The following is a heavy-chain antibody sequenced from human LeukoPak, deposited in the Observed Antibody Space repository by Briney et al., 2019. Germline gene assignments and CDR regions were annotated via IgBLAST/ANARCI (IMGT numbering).Heavy chain of an antibody. D-gene: IGHD2-2*01. Sequence: SETLSLTCTVSGDSFSSVTDYWAWIRQPPGKGLEWIASGDYSGGTYYNPSLESRVTISVDTSKNQFSLKLTSVTAADTAVYYCARHGGYCSSTSCSPAPYAFDIWGQGTMVTVSS. CDR1: GDSFSSVTDY. CDR2: GDYSGGT. CDR3: ARHGGYCSSTSCSPAPYAFDI. J-gene: IGHJ3*02. V-gene: IGHV4-39*07.